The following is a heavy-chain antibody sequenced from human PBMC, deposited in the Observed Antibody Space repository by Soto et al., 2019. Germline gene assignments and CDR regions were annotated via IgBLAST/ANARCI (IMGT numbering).Heavy chain of an antibody. Sequence: EVQLVESGGGLVQPGGSLRLSCEASGFTFSSYWMHWVRQAPGKGLVWVSRINSDGSSTTYADSVKGRFTISRDNAKNTVYLQMNSLRAEDTAVYYCASKHSSRAFDYWGQGTLVTVSS. CDR1: GFTFSSYW. CDR3: ASKHSSRAFDY. D-gene: IGHD6-13*01. CDR2: INSDGSST. V-gene: IGHV3-74*01. J-gene: IGHJ4*02.